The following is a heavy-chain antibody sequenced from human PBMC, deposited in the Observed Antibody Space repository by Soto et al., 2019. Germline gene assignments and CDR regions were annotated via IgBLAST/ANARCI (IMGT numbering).Heavy chain of an antibody. Sequence: SETLSLTFSVYGGSFSGYYWSWIRQPPGKRLDWIGEINHSGSTNYNPSRKSRVTISVDTSNNQFSLRLSSVTAADTAVYYCERGYPAYSYYGMDVWGDGTTVT. V-gene: IGHV4-34*01. J-gene: IGHJ6*01. CDR3: ERGYPAYSYYGMDV. CDR2: INHSGST. D-gene: IGHD6-25*01. CDR1: GGSFSGYY.